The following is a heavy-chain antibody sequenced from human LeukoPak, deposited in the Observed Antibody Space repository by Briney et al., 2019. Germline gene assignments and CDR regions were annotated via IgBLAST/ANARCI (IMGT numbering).Heavy chain of an antibody. CDR1: GGSISSSGLH. V-gene: IGHV4-39*07. J-gene: IGHJ4*02. CDR3: AREGGDGSGYHDY. CDR2: IYYSGST. Sequence: SETLSLTCTVSGGSISSSGLHWGWTRQPPGKGLEWIGSIYYSGSTYYNPSLNSRVTISVDTSKNQFSLKLRSVTASDTAVYYCAREGGDGSGYHDYWGQGTLVSVSS. D-gene: IGHD3-22*01.